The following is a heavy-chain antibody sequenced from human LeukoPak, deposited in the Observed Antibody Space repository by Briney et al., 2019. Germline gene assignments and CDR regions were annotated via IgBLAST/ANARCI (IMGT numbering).Heavy chain of an antibody. Sequence: PGGSLRLSCAASGFTFSRYWMHWVRQAPGKGLVWVSRINSDGSRTTYADSVKGRFTISRDNAKNTLYMQVNSLRAEDTAVYYRARAINPDYWGQGTLVTVSS. CDR3: ARAINPDY. V-gene: IGHV3-74*01. CDR2: INSDGSRT. J-gene: IGHJ4*02. D-gene: IGHD5-24*01. CDR1: GFTFSRYW.